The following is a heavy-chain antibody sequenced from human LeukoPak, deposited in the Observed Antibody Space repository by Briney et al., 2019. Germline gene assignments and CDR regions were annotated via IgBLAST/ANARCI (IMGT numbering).Heavy chain of an antibody. Sequence: ASVKVSCKASGYTFTSYDINWVRQATGQGLEWMGWMNPNSGNTGYAQKFQGRVTMTRNTSISTAYMELSSLRSEDTAVYYCAKGQQWELPLDYWGQGTLVTVSS. D-gene: IGHD1-26*01. CDR2: MNPNSGNT. J-gene: IGHJ4*02. CDR1: GYTFTSYD. CDR3: AKGQQWELPLDY. V-gene: IGHV1-8*01.